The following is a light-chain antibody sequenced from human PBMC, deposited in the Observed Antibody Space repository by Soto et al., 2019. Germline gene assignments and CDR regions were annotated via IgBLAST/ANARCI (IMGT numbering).Light chain of an antibody. V-gene: IGLV2-14*01. CDR2: EVS. Sequence: QSALTQPASVSGSPGQSITISCTGTSSDVGGYNYVSWYQQHPGEAPKLMIYEVSNRPSGVSNRFSGSKSGNTASLTISGLQAEDEADYYCSSYTSSSINVFGTVTKLTV. CDR1: SSDVGGYNY. CDR3: SSYTSSSINV. J-gene: IGLJ1*01.